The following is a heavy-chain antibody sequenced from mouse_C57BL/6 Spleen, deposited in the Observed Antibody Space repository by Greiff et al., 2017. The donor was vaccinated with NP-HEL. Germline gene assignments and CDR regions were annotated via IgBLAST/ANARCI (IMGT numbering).Heavy chain of an antibody. CDR2: IYPGSGNT. CDR1: GYTFTSYW. D-gene: IGHD2-5*01. CDR3: ARGSNGAMDY. J-gene: IGHJ4*01. V-gene: IGHV1-84*01. Sequence: QVQLQQSGAELVMPGASVKLSCKASGYTFTSYWMHWVKQRPGQGLEWIGWIYPGSGNTKYNEKFKGKATLTVDTSSSTAYMQLSSLTSEDSAVYVCARGSNGAMDYWGQGTSVTVSS.